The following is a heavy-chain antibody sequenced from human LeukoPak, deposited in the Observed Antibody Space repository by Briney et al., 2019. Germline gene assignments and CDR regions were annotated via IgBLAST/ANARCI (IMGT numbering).Heavy chain of an antibody. CDR1: GFPFSDYY. J-gene: IGHJ4*02. Sequence: PGGSLTLSCAASGFPFSDYYMSWIRQAPGKGLEWVSYISTGSTYTYYADSVKGRFTISRDNAKNSLYLQINSLRAEDTAVYYCATMLVGTNLFDYWGQGTLVTVSS. D-gene: IGHD5-12*01. CDR2: ISTGSTYT. V-gene: IGHV3-11*03. CDR3: ATMLVGTNLFDY.